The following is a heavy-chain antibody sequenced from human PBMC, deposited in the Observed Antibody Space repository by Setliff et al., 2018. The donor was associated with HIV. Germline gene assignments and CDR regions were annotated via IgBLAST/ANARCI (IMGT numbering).Heavy chain of an antibody. V-gene: IGHV3-7*03. J-gene: IGHJ3*02. CDR1: GFTFSSLW. D-gene: IGHD5-12*01. CDR2: INEDGSEK. CDR3: AKGIEMATIMSAFDI. Sequence: GGSLRLSCAAPGFTFSSLWMNWVRQAPGKGLEWVANINEDGSEKNYVDSVKGRFTISRDNPKNSLFLQMDSLRAEDTAVYYCAKGIEMATIMSAFDIWGQGTMVTVSS.